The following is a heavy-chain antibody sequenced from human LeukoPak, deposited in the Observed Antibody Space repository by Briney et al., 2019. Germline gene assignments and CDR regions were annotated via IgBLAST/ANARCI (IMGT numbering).Heavy chain of an antibody. V-gene: IGHV3-23*01. Sequence: SGGSLRLSCAASGFTFSSYAMSWVRQAPGKGLDWVSAITGSGDSTYYADSVKGRFTISRDNSKNTLYLLMSSLRAEDTAVYYCAKDQTVTGGYHFDYWGQGTLVTVSS. CDR2: ITGSGDST. J-gene: IGHJ4*02. CDR3: AKDQTVTGGYHFDY. D-gene: IGHD4-17*01. CDR1: GFTFSSYA.